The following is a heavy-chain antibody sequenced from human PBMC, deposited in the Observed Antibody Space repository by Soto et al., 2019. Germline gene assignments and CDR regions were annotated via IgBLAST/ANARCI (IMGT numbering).Heavy chain of an antibody. CDR2: ISAYNGNT. CDR1: GYTFTHYG. V-gene: IGHV1-18*04. Sequence: QIQLVQSGAAMKKPGASVKVSCKPSGYTFTHYGVSWLRQAPGQGLEWMGWISAYNGNTDYAHKFQGRVALTTDKTTSTAYMELRGLSPDDTAVYYCARDGPGSGVPFWDYWGQGTLVTVSS. CDR3: ARDGPGSGVPFWDY. D-gene: IGHD2-15*01. J-gene: IGHJ4*02.